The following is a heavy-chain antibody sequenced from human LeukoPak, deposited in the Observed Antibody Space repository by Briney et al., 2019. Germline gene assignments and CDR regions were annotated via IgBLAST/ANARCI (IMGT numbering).Heavy chain of an antibody. D-gene: IGHD3-22*01. J-gene: IGHJ4*02. V-gene: IGHV5-51*01. CDR2: IYPGDSYT. CDR1: GYSFASYW. Sequence: GESLKISCKGSGYSFASYWIGWVRQMPGKGLEWMGIIYPGDSYTRYSPSFQGQVTIPADKSISTAYLQWSRLKASDTAMYYCARRPYDSPFDYWGQGTLVTVSS. CDR3: ARRPYDSPFDY.